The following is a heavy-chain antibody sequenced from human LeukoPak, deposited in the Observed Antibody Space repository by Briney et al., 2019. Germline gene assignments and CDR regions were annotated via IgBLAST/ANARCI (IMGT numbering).Heavy chain of an antibody. V-gene: IGHV3-23*01. CDR3: ARDGWLEDDAFDI. CDR1: GFTFSSYT. CDR2: ISGSGGST. J-gene: IGHJ3*02. D-gene: IGHD6-19*01. Sequence: GALRLSCAASGFTFSSYTMSWVRQAPGKGLEWVSAISGSGGSTYYADSVKGRFTISRDNAKNSLYLQMNSLRAEDTAVYYCARDGWLEDDAFDIWGQGTMVTVSS.